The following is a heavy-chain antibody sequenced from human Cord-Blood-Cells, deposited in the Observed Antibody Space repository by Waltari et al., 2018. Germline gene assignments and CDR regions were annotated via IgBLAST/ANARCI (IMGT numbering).Heavy chain of an antibody. CDR1: GFTFSSYA. D-gene: IGHD1-7*01. Sequence: QVQLVESGGGVVQPGRSLRLSCAASGFTFSSYAMPWVRQAPGKEREGVAAISYDGSNNYDAASLKGRFTISRDNSKTTLYLQMNSLRAEDTAVYYCARVTGTRGYFDLWGRGTLVTVSS. CDR2: ISYDGSNN. J-gene: IGHJ2*01. CDR3: ARVTGTRGYFDL. V-gene: IGHV3-30*01.